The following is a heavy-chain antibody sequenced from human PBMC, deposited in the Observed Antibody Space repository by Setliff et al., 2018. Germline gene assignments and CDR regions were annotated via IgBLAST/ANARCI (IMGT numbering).Heavy chain of an antibody. V-gene: IGHV1-69*05. CDR3: VREGVDSRSSTDYRYYMDV. CDR1: GATFSSYG. J-gene: IGHJ6*03. Sequence: EASVKVSCKASGATFSSYGISWVRQAPGQGLEWMGGTIPTFGTTEYAQKFQGRLTIITGESTNTAFMQLSSLRSDDTAVYYCVREGVDSRSSTDYRYYMDVWGKGTTVTVSS. D-gene: IGHD3-22*01. CDR2: TIPTFGTT.